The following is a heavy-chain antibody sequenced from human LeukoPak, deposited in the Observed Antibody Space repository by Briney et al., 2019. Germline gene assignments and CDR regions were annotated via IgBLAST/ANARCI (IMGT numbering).Heavy chain of an antibody. CDR2: VYHSGIT. J-gene: IGHJ4*02. CDR1: GGPITNTNYY. V-gene: IGHV4-39*07. D-gene: IGHD2/OR15-2a*01. Sequence: SETLSLTCSVSGGPITNTNYYWAWIRQSPGEGLEWIGSVYHSGITYYTPSLKSRVSISVDTSKNQFSLKVTSVTAADTTVYYCAREWQYQFDYWGQGSLVAISS. CDR3: AREWQYQFDY.